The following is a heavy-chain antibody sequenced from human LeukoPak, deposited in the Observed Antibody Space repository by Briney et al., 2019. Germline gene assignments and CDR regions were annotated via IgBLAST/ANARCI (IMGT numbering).Heavy chain of an antibody. CDR3: ARQEVAVGGNYFDY. D-gene: IGHD3-16*01. CDR2: INPNSGGT. J-gene: IGHJ4*02. V-gene: IGHV1-2*02. Sequence: ASVKVSCKASGYTFTGYYMHWVRQAPGQGLEWMGWINPNSGGTNYAQKFQGRVTMTRDTSVSTAYMELSRLRSDDTAVYYCARQEVAVGGNYFDYWGQGTLVTVSS. CDR1: GYTFTGYY.